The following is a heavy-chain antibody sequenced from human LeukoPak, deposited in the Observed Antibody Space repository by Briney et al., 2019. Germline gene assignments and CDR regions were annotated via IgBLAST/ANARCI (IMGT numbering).Heavy chain of an antibody. CDR1: GFTFSSYA. J-gene: IGHJ4*02. CDR3: AKVGRDTAMVLFDY. V-gene: IGHV3-30*04. D-gene: IGHD5-18*01. Sequence: GGSLRLSCAASGFTFSSYAMHWVRQAPGKGLEWVAVISYDGSNKYYADSVKGRFTISRDNSKNTLYLQMNSLRAEDTAVYYCAKVGRDTAMVLFDYWGQGTLVTVSS. CDR2: ISYDGSNK.